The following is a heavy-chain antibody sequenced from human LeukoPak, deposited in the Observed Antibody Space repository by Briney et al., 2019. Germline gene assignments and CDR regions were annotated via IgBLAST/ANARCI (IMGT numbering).Heavy chain of an antibody. Sequence: GGSLRLSCAASGFPFRSYSMNWVRQAPGKGLEWVSYISGSSSIIYYADSVEGRFTISRDNARNSLYLQMNSLRAEDTAVYYCARAGREINNWFDPWGQGTLVTVSS. CDR1: GFPFRSYS. D-gene: IGHD5-24*01. CDR3: ARAGREINNWFDP. V-gene: IGHV3-48*04. J-gene: IGHJ5*02. CDR2: ISGSSSII.